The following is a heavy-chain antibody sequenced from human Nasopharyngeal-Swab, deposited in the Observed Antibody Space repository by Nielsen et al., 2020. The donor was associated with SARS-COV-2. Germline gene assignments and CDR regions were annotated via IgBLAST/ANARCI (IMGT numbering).Heavy chain of an antibody. CDR2: IYSSGGT. J-gene: IGHJ4*02. Sequence: SETLSLTCTVSGGSISSSSYYWGWIRQPPGKGLEWIGSIYSSGGTNYNPSLKSRVTISVDTSKNQFSLKLSSVTAADTAVYYCARGFDYWGQGTLVTVSS. V-gene: IGHV4-39*07. CDR3: ARGFDY. CDR1: GGSISSSSYY.